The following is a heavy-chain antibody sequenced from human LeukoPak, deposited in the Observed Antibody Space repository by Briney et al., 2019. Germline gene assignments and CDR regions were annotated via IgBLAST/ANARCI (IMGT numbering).Heavy chain of an antibody. CDR3: AKSRILMVYADY. D-gene: IGHD2-8*01. CDR1: GFTFSSYA. CDR2: ISGSVGST. V-gene: IGHV3-23*01. J-gene: IGHJ4*02. Sequence: GGSLRLSCAASGFTFSSYAMSWVRQAPGKGLEWVSGISGSVGSTYYAASVKGRFTISRDNSKNTLYLQMNSLRAEDTAVYFCAKSRILMVYADYWGQGTLVTVSS.